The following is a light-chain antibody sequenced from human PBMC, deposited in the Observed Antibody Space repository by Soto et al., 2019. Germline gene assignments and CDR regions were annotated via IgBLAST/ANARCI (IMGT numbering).Light chain of an antibody. V-gene: IGLV2-11*01. CDR2: DVN. J-gene: IGLJ2*01. CDR1: SSDVGTYDY. Sequence: QSVLSQPRSVSGSPGQSVTISCTGTSSDVGTYDYVSWYQQHPGEAPKLIIYDVNKRPSGVPDRFSGSKSGNTASLTISGLQAEDEADYHCCSYAGRFTLAFGGGTKVTVL. CDR3: CSYAGRFTLA.